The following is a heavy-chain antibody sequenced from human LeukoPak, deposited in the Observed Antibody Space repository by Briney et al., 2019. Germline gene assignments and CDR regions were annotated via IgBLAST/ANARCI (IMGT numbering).Heavy chain of an antibody. CDR3: ARDDGDPVDFDY. D-gene: IGHD3-3*01. Sequence: ASVRVSCTPSVYTFTRYDMHWVRQAPGQGRKGMGWINPNSGGTNYAQKFQGRVTMTRDTSISTAYMELSRLRSDDTAVYYCARDDGDPVDFDYWGQGTLVTVSS. CDR1: VYTFTRYD. V-gene: IGHV1-2*02. J-gene: IGHJ4*02. CDR2: INPNSGGT.